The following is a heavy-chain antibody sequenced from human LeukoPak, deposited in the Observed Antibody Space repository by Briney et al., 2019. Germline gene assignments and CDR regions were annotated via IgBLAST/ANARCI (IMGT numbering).Heavy chain of an antibody. CDR2: ISSSGSTI. Sequence: PGGSLRLSCAASGFTFSSYEMNWVRQAPGKGLEWVSYISSSGSTIYYADSVKGRFTISRDNDKNSLYLQMNSLRAEDTAVYYCTRDSQGSGIYSVDYWGQGTLVTVSS. D-gene: IGHD3-10*01. CDR1: GFTFSSYE. CDR3: TRDSQGSGIYSVDY. J-gene: IGHJ4*02. V-gene: IGHV3-48*03.